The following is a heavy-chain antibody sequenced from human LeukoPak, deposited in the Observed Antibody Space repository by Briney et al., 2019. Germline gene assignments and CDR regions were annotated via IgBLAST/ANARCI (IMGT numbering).Heavy chain of an antibody. J-gene: IGHJ4*02. CDR1: GGSISSSSYY. CDR2: MYYSGST. CDR3: ARTAKYYYGSETYYFFDY. D-gene: IGHD3-10*01. V-gene: IGHV4-39*07. Sequence: SETLSLTCTVSGGSISSSSYYWGWIRQPPGKGLEWIGSMYYSGSTYYNPSLKSRVTISVDTSKNQFSLKLTSVTPADTAVYYCARTAKYYYGSETYYFFDYWGQGTLVTVSS.